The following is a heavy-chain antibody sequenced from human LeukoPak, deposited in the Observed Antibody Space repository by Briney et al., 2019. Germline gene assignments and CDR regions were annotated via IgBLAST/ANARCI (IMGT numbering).Heavy chain of an antibody. Sequence: PGGSLRLSCAASGFTFSSYAMTWVRQAPGKGLEWVSAISGSGDSTNYADSVKGRFTIARDNSKNTLYLQMNSLRAEDTAVYYCAKPEASSGWSEGDYWGQGTLVTVSS. CDR2: ISGSGDST. J-gene: IGHJ4*02. CDR3: AKPEASSGWSEGDY. V-gene: IGHV3-23*01. CDR1: GFTFSSYA. D-gene: IGHD6-19*01.